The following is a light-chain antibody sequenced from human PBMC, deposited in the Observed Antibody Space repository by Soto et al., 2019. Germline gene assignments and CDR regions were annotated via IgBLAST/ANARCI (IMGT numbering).Light chain of an antibody. V-gene: IGLV3-1*01. J-gene: IGLJ2*01. CDR1: NLGDKY. Sequence: SYELTQPPSVSVSPGQTASIPCSGDNLGDKYASWYQQKPGQSPVLVIYQDYKRPSGIPERFSGSNSGNTATLTISGAQSMDEADYHCQAWDSRTARVFGGGTKVTVL. CDR2: QDY. CDR3: QAWDSRTARV.